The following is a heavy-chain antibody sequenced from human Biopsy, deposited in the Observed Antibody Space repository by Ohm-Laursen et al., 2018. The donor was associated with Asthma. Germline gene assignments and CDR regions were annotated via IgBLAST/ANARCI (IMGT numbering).Heavy chain of an antibody. CDR2: LIPDLGSA. D-gene: IGHD5-12*01. CDR1: GGSFSNFA. CDR3: ARGYSGSDRIVYYYSGMEV. J-gene: IGHJ6*02. Sequence: GSSVKVSCKASGGSFSNFAISWVRQAPRQGLEWMGGLIPDLGSADYAQMFEGRATITADESTSTAYMELSSLRSEDTAVYHCARGYSGSDRIVYYYSGMEVWGQGTTVTVSS. V-gene: IGHV1-69*01.